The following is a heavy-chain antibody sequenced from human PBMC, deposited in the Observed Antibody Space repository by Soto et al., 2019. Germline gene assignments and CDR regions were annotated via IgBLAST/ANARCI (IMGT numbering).Heavy chain of an antibody. D-gene: IGHD3-3*01. J-gene: IGHJ5*02. CDR1: GGSISSSGYY. Sequence: SLTCTVSGGSISSSGYYWSWIRQHPGKGLEWIGYIYYSGSTYYNPSLKSRVTISVDTSKNQFSLKLSSVTAADTAVYYCARVHDFWSGYENWFDPWGQGTLVTVSS. V-gene: IGHV4-31*03. CDR2: IYYSGST. CDR3: ARVHDFWSGYENWFDP.